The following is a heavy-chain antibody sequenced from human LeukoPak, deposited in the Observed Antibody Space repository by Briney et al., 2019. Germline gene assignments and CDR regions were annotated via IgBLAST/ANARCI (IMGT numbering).Heavy chain of an antibody. J-gene: IGHJ4*02. D-gene: IGHD3-10*01. CDR2: IYSGGNT. Sequence: GGSLRLSCAASGFTVSDNYMSWVRQAPGKGLEWVSVIYSGGNTYYADSVKGRFTISRDDSKNTLYLQMNSLKTEDTAVYYCTTDRLGGILWFGELGLVGGQGTLVTVSS. V-gene: IGHV3-66*01. CDR1: GFTVSDNY. CDR3: TTDRLGGILWFGELGLV.